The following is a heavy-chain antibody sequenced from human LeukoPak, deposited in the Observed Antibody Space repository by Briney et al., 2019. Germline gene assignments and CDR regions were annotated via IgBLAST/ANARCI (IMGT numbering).Heavy chain of an antibody. Sequence: GGSLRLSCAASGFTFSSYGMSWVRQAPGKGLEWVSAISGRGDRTYFADSVTGRFSISRDNSTNTLYLQMKSLRAEDTAIYFCARVRVEDGVYYYMDVWGKGTTVTISS. CDR3: ARVRVEDGVYYYMDV. D-gene: IGHD4-17*01. J-gene: IGHJ6*03. V-gene: IGHV3-23*01. CDR2: ISGRGDRT. CDR1: GFTFSSYG.